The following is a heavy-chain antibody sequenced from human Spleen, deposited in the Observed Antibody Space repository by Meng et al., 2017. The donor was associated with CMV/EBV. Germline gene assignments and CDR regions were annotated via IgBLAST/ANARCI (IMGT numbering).Heavy chain of an antibody. Sequence: VRLVEAGGGLVKPGGSPRLSCAASGFTCSDYYMTWIRQAPGKGLEWVSSISSTSSYSNYADSVKGRFSISRDNAKNSLYLQMKSLRAEDTAVYYCARDRDWELFDYWGQGILVTVSS. CDR2: ISSTSSYS. V-gene: IGHV3-11*05. CDR3: ARDRDWELFDY. J-gene: IGHJ4*02. D-gene: IGHD3-10*01. CDR1: GFTCSDYY.